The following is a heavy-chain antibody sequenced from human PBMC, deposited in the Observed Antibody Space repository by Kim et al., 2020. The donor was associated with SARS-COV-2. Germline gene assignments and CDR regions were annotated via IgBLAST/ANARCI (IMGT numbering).Heavy chain of an antibody. CDR2: ISYDGSNK. CDR1: GFTFSSYA. J-gene: IGHJ3*02. D-gene: IGHD3-22*01. Sequence: GGSLRLSCAASGFTFSSYAMHWVRQAPGKGLEWVAVISYDGSNKYYADSVKGRFTISRDNSKNTLYLQMNSLRAEDTAVYYCARVLYPYDYYDSSGYYSMDAFDIWGQGTMVTVSS. CDR3: ARVLYPYDYYDSSGYYSMDAFDI. V-gene: IGHV3-30-3*01.